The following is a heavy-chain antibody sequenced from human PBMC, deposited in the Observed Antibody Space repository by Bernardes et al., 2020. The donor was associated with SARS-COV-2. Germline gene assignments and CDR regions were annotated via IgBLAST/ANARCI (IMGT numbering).Heavy chain of an antibody. V-gene: IGHV4-39*01. D-gene: IGHD4-17*01. Sequence: SETLSLTCTVSGGSISNSNYYWGWIRQAPGKGLEWIGSRYSSGGAYYNPSLQSRVTESVDTSKNQFSLRLSFATAADTAVYFCARGMEGRGVRTGSEIVTTVNSAYVSWGQGTAVVVSS. CDR3: ARGMEGRGVRTGSEIVTTVNSAYVS. CDR1: GGSISNSNYY. CDR2: RYSSGGA. J-gene: IGHJ5*02.